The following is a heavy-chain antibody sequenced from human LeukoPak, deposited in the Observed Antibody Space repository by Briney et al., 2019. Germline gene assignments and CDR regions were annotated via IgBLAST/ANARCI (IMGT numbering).Heavy chain of an antibody. CDR1: GFAVSSNY. D-gene: IGHD2-2*02. CDR2: IYSNGAT. CDR3: ARYTAYYYSMDV. J-gene: IGHJ6*02. Sequence: GGSLRLSCAASGFAVSSNYMSWVRQAPGKGLEWVSVIYSNGATHYAVSVKGRFTISRDNSKNTLNLQMNSLRAEDTAVYYCARYTAYYYSMDVWGQGTTVTVSS. V-gene: IGHV3-66*01.